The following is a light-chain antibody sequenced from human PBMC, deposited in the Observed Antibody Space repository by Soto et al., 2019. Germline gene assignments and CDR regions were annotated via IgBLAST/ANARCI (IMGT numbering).Light chain of an antibody. V-gene: IGKV3-20*01. CDR1: QRISNNF. Sequence: ETVLTQSPGTLSLSPGERATLFCRASQRISNNFLAWYQQIPGQAPSLLIFGASSRATGIPDRFSGSGSGTEFTLTIDRLEPEDFAVYYCQQYRSSPPSWTFGQGTKVEIK. CDR3: QQYRSSPPSWT. CDR2: GAS. J-gene: IGKJ1*01.